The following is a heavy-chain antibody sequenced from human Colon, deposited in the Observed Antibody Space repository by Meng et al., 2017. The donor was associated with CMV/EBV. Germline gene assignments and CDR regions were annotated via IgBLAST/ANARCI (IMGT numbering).Heavy chain of an antibody. CDR2: SYSAGPT. CDR1: GLNIGSKW. CDR3: SSLYQSLPVCDD. Sequence: GESLKISCAVSGLNIGSKWMSWVRQAPGKGLEWVAVSYSAGPTNYADFAKGRFTISRDNSKNTLYLQMNSLRVGDTAVYVYSSLYQSLPVCDDWGQGILVTVSS. D-gene: IGHD2-8*01. J-gene: IGHJ4*02. V-gene: IGHV3-66*01.